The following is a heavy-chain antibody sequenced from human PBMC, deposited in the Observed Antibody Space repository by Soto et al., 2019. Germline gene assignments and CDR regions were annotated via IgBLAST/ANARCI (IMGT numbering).Heavy chain of an antibody. J-gene: IGHJ6*02. D-gene: IGHD3-22*01. CDR2: ISYDGSNK. V-gene: IGHV3-30*18. Sequence: GGSLRLSFAASGFTFSSYGTHWVRQAAGKGLEWVAVISYDGSNKYYADSVKGRFTISRDNSKNTLYLQMNSLRAEDTDVYYCAKVITSAYYYYYGMDVWGQGTTVTVYS. CDR3: AKVITSAYYYYYGMDV. CDR1: GFTFSSYG.